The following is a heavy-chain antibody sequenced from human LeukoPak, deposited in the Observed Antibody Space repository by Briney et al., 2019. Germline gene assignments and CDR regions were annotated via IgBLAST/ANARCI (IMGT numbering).Heavy chain of an antibody. V-gene: IGHV3-30-3*01. J-gene: IGHJ6*02. Sequence: GGSLRPSCAAPGFTFSSYAMHWVRQAPGKGLEWVAVISYDGSNKYYADSVKGRFTISRDNSKNTLYLQMNSLRAEDTALYYCAKDREVVAATRNYYYGMDVWGQGTTVTVSS. CDR2: ISYDGSNK. CDR3: AKDREVVAATRNYYYGMDV. CDR1: GFTFSSYA. D-gene: IGHD2-15*01.